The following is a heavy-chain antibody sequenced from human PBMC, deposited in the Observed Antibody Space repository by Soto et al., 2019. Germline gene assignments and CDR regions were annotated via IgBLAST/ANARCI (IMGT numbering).Heavy chain of an antibody. CDR1: GYPFSRYW. Sequence: EVQLVESGGGLVQPGGPLRLSCAASGYPFSRYWLTWVRQAPGKGLEWVANINEDGSETYYLDSVRGRFTTSRNNAEISLFLQMNSLRAEDTAVYYCASRFCSVAACYRAGYRVFDYWGPGTVVTVSS. J-gene: IGHJ4*02. D-gene: IGHD2-15*01. CDR3: ASRFCSVAACYRAGYRVFDY. CDR2: INEDGSET. V-gene: IGHV3-7*01.